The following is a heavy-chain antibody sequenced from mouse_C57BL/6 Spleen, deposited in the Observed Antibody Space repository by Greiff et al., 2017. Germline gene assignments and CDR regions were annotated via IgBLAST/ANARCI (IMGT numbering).Heavy chain of an antibody. CDR1: GYTFTSYG. D-gene: IGHD2-1*01. CDR2: IYPRSGST. V-gene: IGHV1-81*01. Sequence: VQLQESGAELARPGASVKLSCKASGYTFTSYGISWVKQRTGQGLEWIGEIYPRSGSTYYNEKFKGKATLTADKSSSTAYMELRSLTSEDSAVYFCARRNYYGNYDYAMEYWGQGTSVTVAS. J-gene: IGHJ4*01. CDR3: ARRNYYGNYDYAMEY.